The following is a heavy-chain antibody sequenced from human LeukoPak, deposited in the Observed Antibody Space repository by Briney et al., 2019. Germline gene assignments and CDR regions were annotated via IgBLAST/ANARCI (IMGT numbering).Heavy chain of an antibody. D-gene: IGHD6-19*01. J-gene: IGHJ3*02. CDR3: AARRDTSVAGPGAFDI. CDR2: IENRGTP. CDR1: GGSIDSSDSF. Sequence: SQTLSLTCNVSGGSIDSSDSFWGWIRQSPGKGLEWMGHIENRGTPHYSPTLKSRLTISIDTSKSQFSLHLRSVTAADTAVYYCAARRDTSVAGPGAFDIWGQGTMVTVSS. V-gene: IGHV4-30-4*08.